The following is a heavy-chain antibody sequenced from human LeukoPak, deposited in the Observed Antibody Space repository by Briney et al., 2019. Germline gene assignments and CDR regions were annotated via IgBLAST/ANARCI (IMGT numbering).Heavy chain of an antibody. CDR1: GFTFSSYA. Sequence: GRSLRLSCAASGFTFSSYAMHWIRQAPGKGLEWVSYISSSGNTVYYADSVKGRFTISRDNAKNSLYLQMNSLRAEDTAIYYCARTLRGDYWGQGTLVTVSS. V-gene: IGHV3-48*03. CDR2: ISSSGNTV. CDR3: ARTLRGDY. J-gene: IGHJ4*02. D-gene: IGHD5-12*01.